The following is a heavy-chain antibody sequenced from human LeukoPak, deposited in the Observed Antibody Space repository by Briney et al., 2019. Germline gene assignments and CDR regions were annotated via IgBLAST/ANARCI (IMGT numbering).Heavy chain of an antibody. CDR3: ARDGDYGDYDAFDI. CDR1: GFTFSSYS. D-gene: IGHD4-17*01. Sequence: GGSLRLSCAASGFTFSSYSMNWVRQAPGKGLEWVSSISSSSSYIYYADSVKGRFTISRDNAKNSLYLQMNSLRAEDTAVYYCARDGDYGDYDAFDIWGQGTMVTVSS. V-gene: IGHV3-21*01. CDR2: ISSSSSYI. J-gene: IGHJ3*02.